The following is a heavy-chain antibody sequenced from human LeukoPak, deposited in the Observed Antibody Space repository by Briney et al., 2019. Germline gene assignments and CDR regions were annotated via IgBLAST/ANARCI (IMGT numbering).Heavy chain of an antibody. D-gene: IGHD6-13*01. Sequence: PSETLSLTCTVSGGSISSYYWSWIRQPPGKGLEWIGYIYYSVSTNYNPSLKSRVTISVDTSKNQFSLKLSSVTAADTAVYYCARLSAAYYGMDVWGQGTTVTVSS. CDR3: ARLSAAYYGMDV. CDR1: GGSISSYY. J-gene: IGHJ6*02. CDR2: IYYSVST. V-gene: IGHV4-59*08.